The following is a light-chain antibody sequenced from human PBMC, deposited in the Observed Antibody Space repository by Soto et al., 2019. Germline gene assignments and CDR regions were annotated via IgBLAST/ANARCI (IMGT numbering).Light chain of an antibody. CDR2: DVT. Sequence: QSALTQPASVSGSPGQSIAISCTGTNSDVGGYTYVSWYQQYPGKAPKVLIYDVTKRPSGVPDRFSGSKSGNTASLTISGLQSEDEADYYCSSYTTSSLYVFGVGTKLTVL. J-gene: IGLJ1*01. CDR3: SSYTTSSLYV. V-gene: IGLV2-14*01. CDR1: NSDVGGYTY.